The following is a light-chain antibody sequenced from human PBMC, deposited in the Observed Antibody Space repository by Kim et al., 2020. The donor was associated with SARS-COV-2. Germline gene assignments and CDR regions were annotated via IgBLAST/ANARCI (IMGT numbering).Light chain of an antibody. J-gene: IGKJ2*01. V-gene: IGKV1-5*03. CDR3: QQYDTYPYT. CDR2: KAS. Sequence: DIQMTQSPSTLSASVRERVTITCRASQSINSWLAWYQQKPGKAPKVLIYKASSLESGVPSRFSGTGSGAEFTLTISSLQPDDFATYYCQQYDTYPYTFGQGTKLEI. CDR1: QSINSW.